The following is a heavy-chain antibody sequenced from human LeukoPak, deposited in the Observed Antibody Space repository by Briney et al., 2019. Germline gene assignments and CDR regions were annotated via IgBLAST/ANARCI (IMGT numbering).Heavy chain of an antibody. V-gene: IGHV4-39*01. CDR3: ARHLRSPGFDL. CDR2: IYYSGST. CDR1: GGSISSSSYY. Sequence: PSETLSLTCTVSGGSISSSSYYWGWGRQPPGRGLEWVGSIYYSGSTYDNPSLKSRVTISVDTSKNQFSLKLSSVTAADTAVYYCARHLRSPGFDLWGRGTLVTVSS. J-gene: IGHJ2*01.